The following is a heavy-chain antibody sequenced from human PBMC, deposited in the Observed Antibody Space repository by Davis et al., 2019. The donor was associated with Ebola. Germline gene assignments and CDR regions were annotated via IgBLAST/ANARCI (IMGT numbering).Heavy chain of an antibody. Sequence: GSLRLSCAVYGGSFSGYYWSWIRQPPGKGLEWIGEINHSGSTNYNPSLKSRVTISVDTSKNQFSLKLSSVTAADTAVYYCARTVGHDAFDIWGQGTMVTVSS. CDR2: INHSGST. CDR1: GGSFSGYY. V-gene: IGHV4-34*01. J-gene: IGHJ3*02. D-gene: IGHD1-26*01. CDR3: ARTVGHDAFDI.